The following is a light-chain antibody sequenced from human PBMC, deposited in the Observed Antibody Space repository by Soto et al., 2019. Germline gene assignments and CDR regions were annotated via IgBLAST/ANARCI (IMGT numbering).Light chain of an antibody. Sequence: EIVLTQSPGTLSLSPGERATLSCRASQSFSSNYLAWYQQKPGQAPRLLIYGASSRATGIPDRFSGSGSGTDFTLTISSLEPEDFAVYYCQHRANWLFTFGPGTKVDIK. CDR2: GAS. V-gene: IGKV3D-20*02. J-gene: IGKJ3*01. CDR3: QHRANWLFT. CDR1: QSFSSNY.